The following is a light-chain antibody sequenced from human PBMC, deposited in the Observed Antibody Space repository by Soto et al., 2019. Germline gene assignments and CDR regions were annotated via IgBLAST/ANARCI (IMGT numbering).Light chain of an antibody. CDR1: QSVSSSY. CDR2: GAS. J-gene: IGKJ1*01. V-gene: IGKV3-20*01. Sequence: EIVWTQSPGTLSLSPGERATLSCRASQSVSSSYLAWYKQQPGQAPRLLIYGASSRATGIPDRFSGSGSGTDFTLTIRRLEPEDFAIYYCQQYGSSRTFGQGTKLDIK. CDR3: QQYGSSRT.